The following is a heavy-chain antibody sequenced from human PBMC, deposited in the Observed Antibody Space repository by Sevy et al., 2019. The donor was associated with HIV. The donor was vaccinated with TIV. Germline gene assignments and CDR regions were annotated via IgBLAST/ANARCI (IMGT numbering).Heavy chain of an antibody. J-gene: IGHJ4*02. V-gene: IGHV3-23*01. CDR3: AKGGPGSIVTGPEENYFDY. CDR1: GFTFSSYA. D-gene: IGHD3-9*01. Sequence: GGSLRLTCAASGFTFSSYAMSWVRQAPGKGLEWVSAISGSGGSTNYADSVKGRFTISRDNAKNTLYLQMNSLRAEDTAVYYCAKGGPGSIVTGPEENYFDYWGQGTLVTVSS. CDR2: ISGSGGST.